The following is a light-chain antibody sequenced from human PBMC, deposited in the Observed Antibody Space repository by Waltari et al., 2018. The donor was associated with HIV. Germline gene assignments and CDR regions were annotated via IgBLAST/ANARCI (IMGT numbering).Light chain of an antibody. J-gene: IGKJ2*01. CDR3: QQSDSIPYT. V-gene: IGKV1-39*01. CDR2: SAS. Sequence: DIQMTQSPSPLSASVGDRVTITCRASQSISDFLNWYQPKPGKAPQLLISSASTLQSGVPSRFSGSGSGTDFTLTINSLQPEDFATYYCQQSDSIPYTFGQGTELDIK. CDR1: QSISDF.